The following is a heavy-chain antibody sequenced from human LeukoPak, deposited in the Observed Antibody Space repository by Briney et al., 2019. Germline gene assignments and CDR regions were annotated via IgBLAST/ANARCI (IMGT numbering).Heavy chain of an antibody. CDR1: GFTFSSYR. V-gene: IGHV3-7*01. Sequence: GGSLRLSCAASGFTFSSYRMSWVRQAPGKGLEWVANIKQDGSEKYYVDSVKGRFTISRDNAKNSLYLQMNSLRAEDTAVYYCARVGRRSSSFYFDYWGQGTLVTVSS. D-gene: IGHD6-6*01. J-gene: IGHJ4*02. CDR3: ARVGRRSSSFYFDY. CDR2: IKQDGSEK.